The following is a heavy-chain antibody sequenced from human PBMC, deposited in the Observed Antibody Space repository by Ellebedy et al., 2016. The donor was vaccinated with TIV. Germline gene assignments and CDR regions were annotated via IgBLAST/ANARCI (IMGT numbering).Heavy chain of an antibody. D-gene: IGHD5-18*01. CDR2: ISSYNGNT. J-gene: IGHJ6*02. CDR3: ARTHTAMLEYNYGMDV. Sequence: ASVKVSCKASGYTFTTSGITWVRQAPGQGLEWMGWISSYNGNTDYSQKLQGRVTMTTDTSTSTAYMELSSLRSEDTAVYYCARTHTAMLEYNYGMDVWGQGTTVTVSS. V-gene: IGHV1-18*04. CDR1: GYTFTTSG.